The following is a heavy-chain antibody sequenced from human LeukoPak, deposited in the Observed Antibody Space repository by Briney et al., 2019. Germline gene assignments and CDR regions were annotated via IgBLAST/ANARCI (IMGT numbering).Heavy chain of an antibody. Sequence: PGGSLRLSCAASGITFSSCAMSWVRQAPGKGLEWVAVISYDGSNKYYADSVKGRFTISRDNSKNTLYLQMNSLRTEDTAVYYCARGMDDFWSGYLFWGQGTLVTVSS. CDR2: ISYDGSNK. D-gene: IGHD3-3*01. CDR3: ARGMDDFWSGYLF. CDR1: GITFSSCA. J-gene: IGHJ4*02. V-gene: IGHV3-30-3*01.